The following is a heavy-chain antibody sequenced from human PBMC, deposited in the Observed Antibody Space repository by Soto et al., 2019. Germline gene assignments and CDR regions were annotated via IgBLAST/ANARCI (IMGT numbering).Heavy chain of an antibody. J-gene: IGHJ4*02. CDR3: AKEGGLSGSYYISSSYYFDY. D-gene: IGHD1-26*01. Sequence: GGSLRLSCAASGFTFSSYGMHWVRQAPGKGLEWVAIISYDGSNTYYADSVKGRFTISRDNSMNTLYLQMNSLRAEDTSVYYCAKEGGLSGSYYISSSYYFDYWGQGTLVTVSS. CDR1: GFTFSSYG. CDR2: ISYDGSNT. V-gene: IGHV3-30*18.